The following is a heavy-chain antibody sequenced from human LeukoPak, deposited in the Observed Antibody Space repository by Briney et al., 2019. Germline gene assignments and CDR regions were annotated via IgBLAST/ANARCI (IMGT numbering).Heavy chain of an antibody. CDR2: ISADGAAT. V-gene: IGHV3-23*01. CDR3: AGLVTSTICY. CDR1: GINFWCHA. J-gene: IGHJ4*02. Sequence: GGSLRLSCAASGINFWCHAMSWARQAPGKGLEWVSAISADGAATYYADSVKGRFTLSRDNSKNTLYLQMNTLRTEDTAVYYWAGLVTSTICYWGQGTLVTVSS. D-gene: IGHD2-2*01.